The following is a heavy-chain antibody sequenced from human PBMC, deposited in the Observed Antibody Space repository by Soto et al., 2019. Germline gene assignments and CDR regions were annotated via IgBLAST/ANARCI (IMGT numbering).Heavy chain of an antibody. CDR1: GGTFSNYS. CDR2: INPIFKTP. CDR3: ARVSASRPRIYYFDN. J-gene: IGHJ4*02. Sequence: SVKVSCKASGGTFSNYSISWVRQAPGQGLEWMGGINPIFKTPNYAGKFQGRVTITADDSTSTAYMDLSSLTSEDTAVYYCARVSASRPRIYYFDNWGQGTQVTSPQ. V-gene: IGHV1-69*13.